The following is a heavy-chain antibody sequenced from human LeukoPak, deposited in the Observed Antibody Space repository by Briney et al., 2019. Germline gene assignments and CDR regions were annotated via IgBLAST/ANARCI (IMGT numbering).Heavy chain of an antibody. V-gene: IGHV1-2*02. CDR2: INPNSGDT. D-gene: IGHD2-15*01. Sequence: ASVKLSCKASGYTFTDYYMHWVRQAPGQGLEWMGWINPNSGDTNHAQNFQGRVTLTRDTSISTAYMELSSLRSDDSAVYYCAGEYCSGGSCRQGFDYWGQGPLVTVSS. J-gene: IGHJ4*02. CDR1: GYTFTDYY. CDR3: AGEYCSGGSCRQGFDY.